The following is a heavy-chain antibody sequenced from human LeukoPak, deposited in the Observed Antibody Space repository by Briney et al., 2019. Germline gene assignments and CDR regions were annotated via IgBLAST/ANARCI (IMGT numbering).Heavy chain of an antibody. CDR2: IYYSGST. CDR1: GASTSSNNYY. Sequence: SETLSLTCTVSGASTSSNNYYWGWIRQPPGKGLDWIGNIYYSGSTHDNPALKSRVTISVDTSKNQFSLKLSSVTAADTAVYYCARLVGWPYRYYYDYWGQGTLITVSS. V-gene: IGHV4-39*01. J-gene: IGHJ4*02. CDR3: ARLVGWPYRYYYDY. D-gene: IGHD2-15*01.